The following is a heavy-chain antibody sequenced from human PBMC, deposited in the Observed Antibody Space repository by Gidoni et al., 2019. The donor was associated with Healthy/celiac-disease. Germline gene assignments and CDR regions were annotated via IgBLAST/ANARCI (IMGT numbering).Heavy chain of an antibody. CDR2: INPNSGGT. CDR3: ARDKVGDYYGSGLLYGMDV. J-gene: IGHJ6*02. Sequence: QVQLVQSGAEVKKPGASVKVSCKASGYTFTGYYMHWVRQAPGQGLEWMGWINPNSGGTNYAQKFQGWVTMTRDTSISTAYMELSRLRSDDTAVYYCARDKVGDYYGSGLLYGMDVWGQGTTVTVSS. D-gene: IGHD3-10*01. CDR1: GYTFTGYY. V-gene: IGHV1-2*04.